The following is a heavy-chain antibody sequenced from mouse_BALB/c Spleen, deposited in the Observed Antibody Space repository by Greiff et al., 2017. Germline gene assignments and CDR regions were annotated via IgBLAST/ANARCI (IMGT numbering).Heavy chain of an antibody. CDR3: ARGGYGKSWFAY. CDR1: GYTFTDYN. V-gene: IGHV1S29*02. Sequence: VQLQQSGPELVKPGASVKISCKASGYTFTDYNMHWVKQSHGKSLEWIGYIYPYNGGTGYNQKFKSKATLTVDNSSSTAYMELRSLTSEDSAVYYCARGGYGKSWFAYWGQGTLVTVSA. CDR2: IYPYNGGT. J-gene: IGHJ3*01. D-gene: IGHD2-1*01.